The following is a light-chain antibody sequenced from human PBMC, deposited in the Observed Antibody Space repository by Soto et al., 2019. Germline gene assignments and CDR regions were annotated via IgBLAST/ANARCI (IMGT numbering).Light chain of an antibody. V-gene: IGLV2-8*01. Sequence: SVLTQPPSASGSAGQSVTISCTGTKNDIGVYDFVSWYQHHPGKAPRLIIYEVVQRPSGVPDRFSGSKSGNTASLTVSGLQAADEADYFCKSYAGSNTYVFGSGTKVTVL. CDR2: EVV. J-gene: IGLJ1*01. CDR3: KSYAGSNTYV. CDR1: KNDIGVYDF.